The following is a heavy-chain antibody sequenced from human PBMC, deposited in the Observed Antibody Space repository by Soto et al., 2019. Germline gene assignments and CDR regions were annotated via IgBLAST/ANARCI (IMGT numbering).Heavy chain of an antibody. CDR1: GFTFSSYG. V-gene: IGHV3-30*18. Sequence: QVQLVESGGGVVQPGRSLTLSCAASGFTFSSYGMHWVRQAPGKGLEWVAVISYDGSNKYYADSVKGRFTISRDNSKNTLYLEMNSLGAEDTAVYYCAKDIRGGDFDYWGQGTLVTVSS. CDR2: ISYDGSNK. J-gene: IGHJ4*02. D-gene: IGHD3-3*02. CDR3: AKDIRGGDFDY.